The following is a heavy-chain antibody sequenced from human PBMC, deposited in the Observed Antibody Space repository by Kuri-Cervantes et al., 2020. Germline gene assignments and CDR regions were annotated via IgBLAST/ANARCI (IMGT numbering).Heavy chain of an antibody. CDR3: AKRGYSYGELDY. CDR1: GYTFTGYY. D-gene: IGHD5-18*01. J-gene: IGHJ4*02. CDR2: INPNSGGT. Sequence: ASVKVSCKASGYTFTGYYMHWVRQAPGQGLEWMGWINPNSGGTNYAQKFQGRVTMTRDTSISTVYMELSTLRSEDTAVYYCAKRGYSYGELDYWGQGTLVTVSS. V-gene: IGHV1-2*02.